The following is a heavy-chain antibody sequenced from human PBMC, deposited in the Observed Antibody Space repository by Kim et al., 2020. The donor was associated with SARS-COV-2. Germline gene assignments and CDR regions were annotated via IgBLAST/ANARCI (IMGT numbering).Heavy chain of an antibody. J-gene: IGHJ2*01. CDR2: ITNDGSGT. V-gene: IGHV3-64D*06. D-gene: IGHD1-26*01. CDR1: GFSFSSYA. Sequence: GGSLRLSCSASGFSFSSYAMHWIRQTPGRRLEYVASITNDGSGTYYPDSMKGRFSISRDNSKNTLYLQMSSLRVEDTAVYYCVRRMLGPSLSYFDFWGRGTLVTVSS. CDR3: VRRMLGPSLSYFDF.